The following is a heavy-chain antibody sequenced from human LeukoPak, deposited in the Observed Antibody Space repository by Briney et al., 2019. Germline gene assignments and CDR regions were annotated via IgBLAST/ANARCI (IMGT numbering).Heavy chain of an antibody. J-gene: IGHJ5*02. CDR3: ARGAVAGYYNWFDP. CDR1: GGTFSSYA. CDR2: INAGNGNT. V-gene: IGHV1-3*01. Sequence: ASVKVSCKASGGTFSSYAISWVRQAPGQRLEWMGWINAGNGNTKYSQKFQGRVTITRDTSASTAYMELSSLRSEDTAVYYCARGAVAGYYNWFDPWGQGTLVTVSS. D-gene: IGHD6-19*01.